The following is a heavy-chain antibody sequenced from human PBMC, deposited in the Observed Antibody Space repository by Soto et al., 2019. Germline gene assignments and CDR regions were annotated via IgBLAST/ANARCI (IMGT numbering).Heavy chain of an antibody. Sequence: QVQLVQSGAEMKEPGSSVKVSCKTSGGTFSSSAISWLRQAPGQGLEWMGGIIPLFRTPDYAQKFQGRVTIAEDESTSTAYVELSSLRSEDTAVYYCARDIDRPQFGGNYYCILDVWGQGTTITVSS. V-gene: IGHV1-69*12. CDR2: IIPLFRTP. D-gene: IGHD3-10*01. CDR3: ARDIDRPQFGGNYYCILDV. J-gene: IGHJ6*02. CDR1: GGTFSSSA.